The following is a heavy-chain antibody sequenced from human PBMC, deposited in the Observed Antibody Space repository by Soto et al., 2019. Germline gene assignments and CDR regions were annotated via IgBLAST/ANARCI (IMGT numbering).Heavy chain of an antibody. CDR1: GFTFSSYG. CDR3: ASDFSYGDYFVDAFAI. J-gene: IGHJ3*02. D-gene: IGHD4-17*01. V-gene: IGHV3-33*08. Sequence: PGGSLRLSCAASGFTFSSYGMHWVRQAPGKGLEWVAVIWYDGSNKYYADSVKGRFTISRDNSKNTLYLQMNSLRAEDTAVYYCASDFSYGDYFVDAFAIWGQWTMVTV. CDR2: IWYDGSNK.